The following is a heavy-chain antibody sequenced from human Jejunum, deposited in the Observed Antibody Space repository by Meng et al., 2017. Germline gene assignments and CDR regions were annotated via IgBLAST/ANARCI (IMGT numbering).Heavy chain of an antibody. CDR2: IYRSGST. CDR3: ARDSTNTLGSQTYYFDY. V-gene: IGHV4-4*02. Sequence: VQLQESGPRLVKPSATLSLTCAVSGASISSSTWWSWVRQPPGKGLEWIGEIYRSGSTYYNPSLKSRVTISVDKSNNQFSLKLSSVTAADTAVYYCARDSTNTLGSQTYYFDYWGQGTLVTVSS. J-gene: IGHJ4*02. D-gene: IGHD2-2*02. CDR1: GASISSSTW.